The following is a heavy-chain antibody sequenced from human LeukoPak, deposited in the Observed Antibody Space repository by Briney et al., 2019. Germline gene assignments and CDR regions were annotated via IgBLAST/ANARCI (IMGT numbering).Heavy chain of an antibody. J-gene: IGHJ4*02. V-gene: IGHV1-8*01. CDR2: INPNSGRT. CDR3: ARGRSGLAAAGTYDY. D-gene: IGHD6-13*01. CDR1: GYTFTSSD. Sequence: GASVRVSCKASGYTFTSSDINWVRQAAGQGLEWMGWINPNSGRTGYAQKFQGRVTMTANTSIGTAYMELRNLRFDDTAVYYCARGRSGLAAAGTYDYWGQGTLITVSS.